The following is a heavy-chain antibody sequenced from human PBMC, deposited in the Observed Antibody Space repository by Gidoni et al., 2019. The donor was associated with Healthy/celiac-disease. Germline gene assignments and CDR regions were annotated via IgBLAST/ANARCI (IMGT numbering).Heavy chain of an antibody. CDR3: ARHRGDKRFDY. J-gene: IGHJ4*02. V-gene: IGHV4-39*01. D-gene: IGHD3-16*01. CDR1: GGSISSSSYY. Sequence: QLQLQASGPGLVKPSETLSLTCTVSGGSISSSSYYWGWIRQPPGKGLEWIGSIYYSGRTYYNPSPKSLVTISLNTSKNQFSVKVSSVTAADTAVYYCARHRGDKRFDYWGQGTRVTVSS. CDR2: IYYSGRT.